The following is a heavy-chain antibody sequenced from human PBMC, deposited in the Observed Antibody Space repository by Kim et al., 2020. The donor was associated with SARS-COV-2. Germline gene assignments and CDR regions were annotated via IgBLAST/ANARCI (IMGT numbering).Heavy chain of an antibody. CDR3: ARAWFGEFPGCFDP. J-gene: IGHJ5*02. Sequence: SETLSLTCSVSGYSITTVSYYWGWIRQSPGKGLEWIGSIYHTGSTYYNPSLKSRVTLSVDTSKNQFSLHMNSVTAADTAVYYCARAWFGEFPGCFDPWG. V-gene: IGHV4-39*01. CDR2: IYHTGST. CDR1: GYSITTVSYY. D-gene: IGHD3-10*01.